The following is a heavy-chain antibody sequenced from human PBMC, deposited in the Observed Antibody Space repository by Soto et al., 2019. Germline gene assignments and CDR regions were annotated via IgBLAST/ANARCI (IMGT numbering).Heavy chain of an antibody. CDR1: GFTFSSYE. V-gene: IGHV3-48*03. CDR2: ISSSGSTI. CDR3: ARGTNFGGVVGKSYYYCGMDV. D-gene: IGHD2-8*02. J-gene: IGHJ6*02. Sequence: EVQLVESGGGLVQPGGSLRLSCAASGFTFSSYEMNLVRQAPGKGLEWVSYISSSGSTIYYADSVKGRFTISRDNAKNSLYLQMNSLRAEDTAVYYCARGTNFGGVVGKSYYYCGMDVWGQGTTVTVSS.